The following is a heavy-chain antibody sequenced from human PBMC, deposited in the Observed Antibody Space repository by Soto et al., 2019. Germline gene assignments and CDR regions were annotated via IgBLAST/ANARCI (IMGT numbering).Heavy chain of an antibody. CDR2: IYYSGST. J-gene: IGHJ3*02. Sequence: SETLSLTCTVSGGSISSYYWSWIRQPPGEGLEWIGYIYYSGSTNYNPSLKSRVTISVDTSKNQFSLKLSSVTAADTAVYYCARVSIAVAHDPNDAFGIRGQGTMVTVSS. CDR3: ARVSIAVAHDPNDAFGI. D-gene: IGHD6-19*01. CDR1: GGSISSYY. V-gene: IGHV4-59*01.